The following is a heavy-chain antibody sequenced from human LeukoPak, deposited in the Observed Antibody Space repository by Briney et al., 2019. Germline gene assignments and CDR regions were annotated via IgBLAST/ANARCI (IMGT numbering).Heavy chain of an antibody. D-gene: IGHD5-18*01. CDR1: GGSISSSSYY. J-gene: IGHJ5*02. V-gene: IGHV4-39*07. CDR3: AKGAGGFSYYNWFDP. CDR2: IYYSGST. Sequence: PSETLSLTCTVSGGSISSSSYYWGWIRQPPGKGLEWIGSIYYSGSTYYNPSLKSRVTISVDTSKNQFSLKLSSVTAADTAIYYCAKGAGGFSYYNWFDPWGQGTLVTVSS.